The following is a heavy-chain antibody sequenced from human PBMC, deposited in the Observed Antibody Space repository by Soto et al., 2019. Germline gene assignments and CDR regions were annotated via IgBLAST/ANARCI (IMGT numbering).Heavy chain of an antibody. CDR3: AKGHYDILTGYFL. D-gene: IGHD3-9*01. V-gene: IGHV3-23*01. CDR1: GFTLSSYA. Sequence: GGSLRLSCAASGFTLSSYAMSWVRQAPGKGLEWVSAISGSGGSTKYADSVKGRFTISRDNSKNTLYLQMNSLRAEDTAVYYCAKGHYDILTGYFLWGQGTLVTSPQ. CDR2: ISGSGGST. J-gene: IGHJ4*02.